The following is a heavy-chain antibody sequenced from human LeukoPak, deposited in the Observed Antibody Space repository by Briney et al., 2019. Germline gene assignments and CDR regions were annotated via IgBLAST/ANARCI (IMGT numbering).Heavy chain of an antibody. J-gene: IGHJ5*02. Sequence: PSETLSLTCTVSGGSISSGGYYWSWIRQHPGKGLEWIGYIYYSGSTYYNPSLKSRVTISVDTSKNQFSLKLSSVTAADTAVYYCARGADDYGDYGWFVPWGQGTLVTVSS. CDR1: GGSISSGGYY. V-gene: IGHV4-31*03. CDR3: ARGADDYGDYGWFVP. D-gene: IGHD4-17*01. CDR2: IYYSGST.